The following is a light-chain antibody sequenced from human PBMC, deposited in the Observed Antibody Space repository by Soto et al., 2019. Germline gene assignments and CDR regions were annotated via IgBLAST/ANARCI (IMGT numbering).Light chain of an antibody. J-gene: IGLJ1*01. Sequence: QSVLTQPPSVSGAPGQRVTISCTGSSSNIGARYDVHWYQQLPGTAPKLLIYGNSNRPSGVPDRFSGSKSGTSASLAITGLQAEDEADYYCQSHDSSLSGWVFGTGTKLTVL. CDR1: SSNIGARYD. CDR3: QSHDSSLSGWV. V-gene: IGLV1-40*01. CDR2: GNS.